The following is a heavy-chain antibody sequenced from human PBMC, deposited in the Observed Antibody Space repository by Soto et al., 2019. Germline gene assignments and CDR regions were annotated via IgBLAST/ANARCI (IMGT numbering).Heavy chain of an antibody. Sequence: SETLSLTCTVSGGSISSYYWSWIRQPPGKGLEWIGYIYYSGSTNYNPSLKSRVTISVDTSKNQFSLKLSSVTAADTAVYYCARAPARPNENWFDPWGQGTLVTVSS. V-gene: IGHV4-59*01. J-gene: IGHJ5*02. D-gene: IGHD6-6*01. CDR3: ARAPARPNENWFDP. CDR2: IYYSGST. CDR1: GGSISSYY.